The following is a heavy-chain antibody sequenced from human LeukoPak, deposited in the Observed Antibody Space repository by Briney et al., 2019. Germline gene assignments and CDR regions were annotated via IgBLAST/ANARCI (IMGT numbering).Heavy chain of an antibody. CDR2: INHSGST. D-gene: IGHD2-15*01. V-gene: IGHV4-39*07. CDR3: ARLTAGVVAATELDY. J-gene: IGHJ4*02. CDR1: GGSISSSSYY. Sequence: SETLSLTCTVSGGSISSSSYYWGWIRQPPGKGLEWIGEINHSGSTNYNPSLKSRVTISVDTSKNQFSLKLSSVTAADTAVYYCARLTAGVVAATELDYWGQGTLVTVSS.